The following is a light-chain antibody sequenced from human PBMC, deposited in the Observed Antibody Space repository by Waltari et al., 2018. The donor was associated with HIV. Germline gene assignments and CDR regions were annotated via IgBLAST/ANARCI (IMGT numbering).Light chain of an antibody. CDR2: EVS. J-gene: IGLJ2*01. CDR3: SSYTSSSTLYVV. CDR1: SSDVGGYNY. Sequence: QSALTQPAPVSGSPGQSITISCTGTSSDVGGYNYVSWSQQHPGKAPKLMIYEVSNRPSGVSNRFSGSKSGNTASLTISGLQAEDEADYYCSSYTSSSTLYVVFGGGTKLTVL. V-gene: IGLV2-14*01.